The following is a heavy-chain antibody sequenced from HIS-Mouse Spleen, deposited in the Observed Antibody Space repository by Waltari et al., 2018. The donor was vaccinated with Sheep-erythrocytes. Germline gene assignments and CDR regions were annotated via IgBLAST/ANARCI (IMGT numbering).Heavy chain of an antibody. D-gene: IGHD6-19*01. CDR1: CGSFSGYY. J-gene: IGHJ3*02. CDR3: ALSVDLAGAFDI. Sequence: QVQLQQWGAGLLKPSETLSLTCAVYCGSFSGYYWSWIRQPPGKGLEWIGEINHSGSTNDNASLKSRVTISGDTSKNQFSLKLSLVTAAETAVYYCALSVDLAGAFDIWGQGTMVTVSS. CDR2: INHSGST. V-gene: IGHV4-34*01.